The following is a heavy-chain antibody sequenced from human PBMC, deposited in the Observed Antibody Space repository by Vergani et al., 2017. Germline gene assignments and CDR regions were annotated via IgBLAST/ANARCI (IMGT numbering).Heavy chain of an antibody. D-gene: IGHD3-16*02. CDR3: ARAIMITFGGVIVMDY. V-gene: IGHV4-34*01. Sequence: QVQLQQWGAGLLKPSETLSLTCAVYGGSFSGYYWSWTRQPPGKGLEWIGEINHSGSTNYNPSLKSRVTISVDTSKNQFSLKLSSVTAADTAVYYCARAIMITFGGVIVMDYWGQGTLVTVSS. CDR2: INHSGST. CDR1: GGSFSGYY. J-gene: IGHJ4*02.